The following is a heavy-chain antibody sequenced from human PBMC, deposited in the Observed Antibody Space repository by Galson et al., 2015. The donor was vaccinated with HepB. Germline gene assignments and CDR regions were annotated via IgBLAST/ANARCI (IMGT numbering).Heavy chain of an antibody. V-gene: IGHV3-30*18. Sequence: SLRLSCAASGFTFSSYGMHWVRQTPGKGLEWVAVISDDGSNKYHAVSVKGRFTISRDNSKNTLYLQMNSLRAEDTAVYYCAKDHSSLLEWLFYFDYWGQGTLVTVSS. CDR1: GFTFSSYG. CDR3: AKDHSSLLEWLFYFDY. CDR2: ISDDGSNK. D-gene: IGHD3-3*01. J-gene: IGHJ4*02.